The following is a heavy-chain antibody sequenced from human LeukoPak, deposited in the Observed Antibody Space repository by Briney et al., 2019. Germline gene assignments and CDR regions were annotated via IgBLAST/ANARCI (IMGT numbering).Heavy chain of an antibody. Sequence: ALVKVSCKASGGTFSSYAISWVRQAPGQGLEWMGRIIPIFGTANYAQKFQGRVTITTDESTSTAYMELSSLRSEDTAVYYCARDRGASSGPLDYWGQGTLVIVSS. CDR3: ARDRGASSGPLDY. CDR1: GGTFSSYA. J-gene: IGHJ4*02. CDR2: IIPIFGTA. D-gene: IGHD6-19*01. V-gene: IGHV1-69*05.